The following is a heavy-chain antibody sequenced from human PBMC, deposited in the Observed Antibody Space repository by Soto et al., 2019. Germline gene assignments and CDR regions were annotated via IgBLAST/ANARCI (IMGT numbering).Heavy chain of an antibody. CDR2: VKDGGST. CDR3: ARGQEGIVATH. Sequence: QVQLQQWGAGLLKPSETLSLTCTVNGGSLTGYYWSWIRQPPGKGLEWIGEVKDGGSTKYSPSLMGRVSISTDTSKNHFSLRLNSVTAADTAVYFCARGQEGIVATHWDQGALVTVSS. V-gene: IGHV4-34*01. CDR1: GGSLTGYY. J-gene: IGHJ4*02. D-gene: IGHD5-12*01.